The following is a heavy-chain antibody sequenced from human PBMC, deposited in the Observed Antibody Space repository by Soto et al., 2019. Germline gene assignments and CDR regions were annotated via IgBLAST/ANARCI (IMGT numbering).Heavy chain of an antibody. V-gene: IGHV1-3*01. D-gene: IGHD3-22*01. CDR2: INAGNGNT. Sequence: ASVKVSCEDSGYTITGYAMQWVRQEKEQRLEWMGWINAGNGNTKYSQKFQGRVTITRDTSASTAYMELSSLRSEDTAVYYCARHHPDITMIVVVITGFSWFDPWGQGTLVTVSS. CDR3: ARHHPDITMIVVVITGFSWFDP. CDR1: GYTITGYA. J-gene: IGHJ5*02.